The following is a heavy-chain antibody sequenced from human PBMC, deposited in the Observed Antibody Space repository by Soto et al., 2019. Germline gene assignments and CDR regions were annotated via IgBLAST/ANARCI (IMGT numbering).Heavy chain of an antibody. V-gene: IGHV3-9*01. CDR1: GFTFDDYA. J-gene: IGHJ4*02. CDR3: AKDIGYSSSFGFDY. Sequence: DVQLVESGGGLVQPGRSLRLSCAASGFTFDDYAMHWVRQAPGKGLEWVSGISWNSGSIGYADSVKGRFTISRDNAKNSLYLQMNSLRAEDTALYYCAKDIGYSSSFGFDYWGQGTLVTVSS. D-gene: IGHD6-6*01. CDR2: ISWNSGSI.